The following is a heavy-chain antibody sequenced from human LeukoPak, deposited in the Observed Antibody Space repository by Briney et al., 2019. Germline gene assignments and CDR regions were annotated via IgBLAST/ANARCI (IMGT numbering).Heavy chain of an antibody. CDR1: GFTFSTYW. D-gene: IGHD3-22*01. CDR3: AKSRFYYDSTFDY. CDR2: IKEDGSEK. V-gene: IGHV3-7*05. Sequence: GGSLRLSCAASGFTFSTYWMGWVRQAPGKGLEWVANIKEDGSEKDYVDSVKGRFTISRDNAKNSLYLQMNSLRAEDTAVYYCAKSRFYYDSTFDYWGQGTLVTFSS. J-gene: IGHJ4*02.